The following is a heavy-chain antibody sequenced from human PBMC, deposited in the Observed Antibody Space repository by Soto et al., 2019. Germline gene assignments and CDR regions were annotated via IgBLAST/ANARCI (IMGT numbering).Heavy chain of an antibody. CDR2: IKSKTDGGTT. CDR3: TTDPAREASYPHYVY. D-gene: IGHD2-15*01. J-gene: IGHJ4*02. CDR1: GCTFSNAW. Sequence: EVQLVESGGGLVKPGGSLRLSCAASGCTFSNAWMSWVRQAPGKGLEWVGRIKSKTDGGTTDYAAPVKGRFTISRDDSKNTLYLQMNSLKTEDTAVYYCTTDPAREASYPHYVYWGQGTLVTVSS. V-gene: IGHV3-15*01.